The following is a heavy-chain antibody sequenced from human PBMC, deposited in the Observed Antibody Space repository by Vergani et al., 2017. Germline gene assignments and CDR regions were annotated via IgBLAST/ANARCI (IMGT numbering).Heavy chain of an antibody. D-gene: IGHD6-13*01. CDR2: IYYSGSP. CDR1: GCSISSSSYY. V-gene: IGHV4-39*01. CDR3: ARSHSSSWYLGVCDY. Sequence: QLQLQESGPGLVKPSETLSLTCTVSGCSISSSSYYWGWIRQPPGKGLEWIGSIYYSGSPYYNPSLKSRGTISVDTSKNQFSLKLSSVTAADTAVYYCARSHSSSWYLGVCDYWGQGTLVTVSS. J-gene: IGHJ4*02.